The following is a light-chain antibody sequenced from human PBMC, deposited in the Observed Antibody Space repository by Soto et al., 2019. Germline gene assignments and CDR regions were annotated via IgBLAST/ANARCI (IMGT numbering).Light chain of an antibody. CDR1: SSNIGGQT. J-gene: IGLJ3*02. CDR2: SGH. V-gene: IGLV1-44*01. Sequence: QSVLTQPPSVSRTPGQSVTISCSGSSSNIGGQTVSWYQQLPGTAPNLLIYSGHQRPSGVPDPFSASKSGSSASLAISGLQSEDEGDYYCAAWDESLNGQVFGGGTKLTVL. CDR3: AAWDESLNGQV.